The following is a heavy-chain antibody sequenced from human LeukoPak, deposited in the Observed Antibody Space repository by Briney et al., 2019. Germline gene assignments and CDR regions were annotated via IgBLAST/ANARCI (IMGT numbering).Heavy chain of an antibody. D-gene: IGHD6-19*01. CDR3: ARDKEYSSGWYVDSYYGMDV. V-gene: IGHV4-4*02. J-gene: IGHJ6*02. CDR2: IYHSGST. CDR1: GGSISSSNW. Sequence: SETLSLTCAVSGGSISSSNWWSWVRQPPGKGLEWIGEIYHSGSTNYNPSLKSRVTISVDKSKNQFSLKLSSVTAADTAVYYCARDKEYSSGWYVDSYYGMDVWGQGTTVTVSS.